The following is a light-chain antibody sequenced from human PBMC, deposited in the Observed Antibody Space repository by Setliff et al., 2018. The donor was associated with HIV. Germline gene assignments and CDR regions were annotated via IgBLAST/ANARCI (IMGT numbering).Light chain of an antibody. Sequence: QSALTQPASVSGSPGQSITISCTGTSSDVGSYDLVSWYQQHPGRAPKLMIYEVGKRPSGISHRFSGSKSGNTASLTISGLQAVDEADYYCCSYAGGRGVFGGGTQLTVL. V-gene: IGLV2-23*02. CDR2: EVG. J-gene: IGLJ3*02. CDR3: CSYAGGRGV. CDR1: SSDVGSYDL.